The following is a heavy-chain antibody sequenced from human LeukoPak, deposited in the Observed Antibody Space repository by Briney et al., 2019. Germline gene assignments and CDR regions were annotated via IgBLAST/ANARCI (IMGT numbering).Heavy chain of an antibody. Sequence: KTGGSLRLSCAASGFTFSSYSMNWVRQAPGKGLEWVSSISSSSSYIYYADSVKGRFTISRDNAKNSLYLQMNSLRAEDTAVYYCARQGTGRTYYFDYWGQGTLVTVSS. CDR2: ISSSSSYI. J-gene: IGHJ4*02. V-gene: IGHV3-21*01. CDR3: ARQGTGRTYYFDY. D-gene: IGHD3-10*01. CDR1: GFTFSSYS.